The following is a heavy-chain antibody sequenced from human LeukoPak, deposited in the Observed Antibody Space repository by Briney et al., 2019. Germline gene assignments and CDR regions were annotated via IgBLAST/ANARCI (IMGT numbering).Heavy chain of an antibody. V-gene: IGHV1-46*01. J-gene: IGHJ3*02. Sequence: ASVKVSCKASGYTFTSYYMHWVRQAPGQGLEWMGIINPRGGSTSYTQKFQGRVTMTRDTSTSTVYMDLSSLRSEDTAVYYCARVKSYYYDTSDKDAFDIWGQGTMVTVSS. CDR3: ARVKSYYYDTSDKDAFDI. CDR1: GYTFTSYY. CDR2: INPRGGST. D-gene: IGHD3-22*01.